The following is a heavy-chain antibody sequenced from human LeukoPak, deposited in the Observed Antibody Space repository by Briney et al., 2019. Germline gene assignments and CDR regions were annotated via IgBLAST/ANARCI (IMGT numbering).Heavy chain of an antibody. J-gene: IGHJ5*02. D-gene: IGHD3-16*01. CDR3: ARGHWGLRPNWFDP. Sequence: SETLSLTCTVSGGSISSSSYYWSWIRQPPGKGLEWIGYISDSGSTNYKPSLKSRVTISFDTSKNNFSLKLRSVTAADTAVYFCARGHWGLRPNWFDPWGQGALVTVSS. CDR2: ISDSGST. V-gene: IGHV4-61*03. CDR1: GGSISSSSYY.